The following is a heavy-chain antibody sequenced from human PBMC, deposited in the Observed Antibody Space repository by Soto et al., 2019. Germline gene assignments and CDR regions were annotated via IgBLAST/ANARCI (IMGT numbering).Heavy chain of an antibody. D-gene: IGHD2-2*01. CDR3: ARERYQVISDGMDV. CDR2: INPQTGGT. J-gene: IGHJ6*02. CDR1: GYTFTGYY. Sequence: ASLKVSCKASGYTFTGYYIHWVREAPGQGLEWMGWINPQTGGTSYAQKFQGRVTLSRDTSINTAYLELSRLTFDDAAVYFCARERYQVISDGMDVWGQGXTVTVYS. V-gene: IGHV1-2*02.